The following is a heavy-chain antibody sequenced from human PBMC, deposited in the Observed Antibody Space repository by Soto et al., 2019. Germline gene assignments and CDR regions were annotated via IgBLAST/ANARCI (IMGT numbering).Heavy chain of an antibody. CDR3: ARLHSHGTYGMDV. Sequence: QEQLVQSGAEVKKPGSSVKVSCKASGGLFSSYPISWVRQVPGQGLEWMGGIIPVFQTAYYTQRFQGRVTITADESTKTAYMELNTLTSEDTAVYYCARLHSHGTYGMDVWGQGTTVTVSS. CDR2: IIPVFQTA. J-gene: IGHJ6*02. D-gene: IGHD5-18*01. CDR1: GGLFSSYP. V-gene: IGHV1-69*01.